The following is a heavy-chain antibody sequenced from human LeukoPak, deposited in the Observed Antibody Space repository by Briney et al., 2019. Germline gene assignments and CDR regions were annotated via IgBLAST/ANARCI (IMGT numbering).Heavy chain of an antibody. Sequence: SETLSLTCTASGGSISSSSYYWGWLRQPPGTGREWVGSIYYSGCTYYNPSLKSRVTISVDTSKNQFSLKLSSVTAADTAVYYCAGSRITMIVVVITTLWFDPWGQGTLVTVSS. J-gene: IGHJ5*02. CDR3: AGSRITMIVVVITTLWFDP. CDR2: IYYSGCT. V-gene: IGHV4-39*01. CDR1: GGSISSSSYY. D-gene: IGHD3-22*01.